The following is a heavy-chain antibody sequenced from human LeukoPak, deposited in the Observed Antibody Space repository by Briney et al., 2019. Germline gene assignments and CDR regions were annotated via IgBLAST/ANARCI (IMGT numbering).Heavy chain of an antibody. CDR2: IYHSGST. J-gene: IGHJ4*02. Sequence: SETLSLTCAVSGGSISSGGYSWSWIRQPPGKGLEWIGYIYHSGSTYYNPSLKSRVTISVDRSKNQFSLKLSSVTAADTAVYYCARGPGDYVWGSYRSYFDYWGQGTLVTVSS. CDR3: ARGPGDYVWGSYRSYFDY. V-gene: IGHV4-30-2*01. D-gene: IGHD3-16*02. CDR1: GGSISSGGYS.